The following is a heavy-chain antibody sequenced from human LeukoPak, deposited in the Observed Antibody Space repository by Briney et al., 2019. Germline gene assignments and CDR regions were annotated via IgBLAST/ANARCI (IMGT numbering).Heavy chain of an antibody. J-gene: IGHJ6*02. CDR3: ARDGESYYDSSGYYYYYYGMDV. CDR1: GFTVSSNY. CDR2: IYSGGST. D-gene: IGHD3-22*01. V-gene: IGHV3-66*01. Sequence: GGSLRLSCSASGFTVSSNYMIWVRQAPGKGLEWVSGIYSGGSTYYADSVKGRFTISRDNSKNTMYLQMNSLRAEDTAVYYCARDGESYYDSSGYYYYYYGMDVWGQGTTVTVSS.